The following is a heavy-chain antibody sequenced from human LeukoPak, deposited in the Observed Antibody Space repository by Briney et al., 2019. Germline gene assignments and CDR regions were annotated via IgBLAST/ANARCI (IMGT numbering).Heavy chain of an antibody. D-gene: IGHD1-26*01. CDR2: ISTSSIYI. J-gene: IGHJ4*02. CDR3: ARXGDXQWKLIQDFDY. V-gene: IGHV3-21*01. CDR1: GFTFSSYS. Sequence: GXSLRXSCAASGFTFSSYSMNWVRQAPGKGLEWVSSISTSSIYIYYGDSLKGRFTISRDNAKNSLYRQMNSLTVEDTAVYYCARXGDXQWKLIQDFDYWGQGTLVTVSS.